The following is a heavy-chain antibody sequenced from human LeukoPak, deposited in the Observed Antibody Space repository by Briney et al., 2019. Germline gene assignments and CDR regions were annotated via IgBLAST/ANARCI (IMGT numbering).Heavy chain of an antibody. D-gene: IGHD3-22*01. V-gene: IGHV4-59*01. CDR1: GGSISSYY. CDR3: ARVFYYDSSGYYSDYYGMDV. CDR2: IYYSGST. J-gene: IGHJ6*02. Sequence: SETLSLTCTVSGGSISSYYWSWIRQPPGKGLEWIGYIYYSGSTNYNPSLKSRVTISVDTSKNQFSLKLSSVTAADTAVYYCARVFYYDSSGYYSDYYGMDVWGQGNTVTVSS.